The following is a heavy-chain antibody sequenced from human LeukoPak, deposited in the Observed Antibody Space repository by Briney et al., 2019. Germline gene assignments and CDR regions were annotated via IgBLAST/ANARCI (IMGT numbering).Heavy chain of an antibody. J-gene: IGHJ4*02. Sequence: PGGSLRLSCAASGFTFSSYEMNWVRQAPGKGLEWVSYISSSGSTIYYADSVKGRSTISRDNAKNSLYLQMNSLRAEDTAVYYCARVSPNTVTTLQYFDYWGQGTLVTVSS. CDR3: ARVSPNTVTTLQYFDY. CDR2: ISSSGSTI. V-gene: IGHV3-48*03. D-gene: IGHD4-17*01. CDR1: GFTFSSYE.